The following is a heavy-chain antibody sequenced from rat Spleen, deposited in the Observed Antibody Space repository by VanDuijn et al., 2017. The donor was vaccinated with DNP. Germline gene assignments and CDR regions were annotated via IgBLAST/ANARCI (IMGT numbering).Heavy chain of an antibody. D-gene: IGHD2-2*01. CDR1: GFIFSNYW. J-gene: IGHJ4*01. CDR3: VREDKGVDA. Sequence: EVQLVESGGGPVQPGRSLKLSCVASGFIFSNYWMGWVRQAPGKGLEWIGQINKDSSTINYVPSLKEKITISRDTAQNILYLQMSKLGSEDTAIYYCVREDKGVDAWGQGTLVTVSS. CDR2: INKDSSTI. V-gene: IGHV4-2*01.